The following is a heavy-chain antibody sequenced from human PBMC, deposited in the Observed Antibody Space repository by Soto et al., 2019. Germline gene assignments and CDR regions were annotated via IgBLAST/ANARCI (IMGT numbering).Heavy chain of an antibody. V-gene: IGHV1-18*01. Sequence: ASVKVSCKTSGYTFSSYGISWVRQAPGQGLEWMGWISPYSGETNYAQKFQGRVTLTTDTSTSTAYMDLRSPRSDDTAVYYCVRDHAVAGFDPWG. CDR3: VRDHAVAGFDP. CDR1: GYTFSSYG. J-gene: IGHJ5*02. D-gene: IGHD6-13*01. CDR2: ISPYSGET.